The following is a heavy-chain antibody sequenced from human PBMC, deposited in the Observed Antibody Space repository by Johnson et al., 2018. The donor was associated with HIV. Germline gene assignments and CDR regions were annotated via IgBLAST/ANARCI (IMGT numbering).Heavy chain of an antibody. Sequence: QMLLVESGGGVVQPGGSLRLSCAASGFTFSYYGMHWVRQAPGKGLEWVAVIWFDGTNKYYADSVKGRFTISRDNSKNTLYLQMNSLRAADTAVYYFATARDGYNYNWGAFDIWGQGTVVTVSS. CDR2: IWFDGTNK. D-gene: IGHD5-24*01. CDR1: GFTFSYYG. V-gene: IGHV3-33*01. CDR3: ATARDGYNYNWGAFDI. J-gene: IGHJ3*02.